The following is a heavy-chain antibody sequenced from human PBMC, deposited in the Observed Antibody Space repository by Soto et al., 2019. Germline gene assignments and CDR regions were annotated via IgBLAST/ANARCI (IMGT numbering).Heavy chain of an antibody. D-gene: IGHD4-17*01. J-gene: IGHJ4*02. Sequence: QVQLQESGPGLVKPSETLSLTCTVSGGSISSYYWSWIRQPPGKGLEWIGYIYYSGSTNYNPSLKSRVTISVDTSKNQWSLKLSSVPAADTAVYYCARRYGYYFDYWGQGTLVTVSS. CDR2: IYYSGST. CDR1: GGSISSYY. V-gene: IGHV4-59*08. CDR3: ARRYGYYFDY.